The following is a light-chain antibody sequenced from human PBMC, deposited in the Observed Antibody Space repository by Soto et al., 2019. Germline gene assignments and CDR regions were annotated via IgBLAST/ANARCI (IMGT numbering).Light chain of an antibody. Sequence: QSALTQPPSVSGAPGQRVTISCTGSSSNIGAGYDVHWYQHLPGTAPKLLIYGNSNRPSGVPDRFSGSKSGTSASLAITGLQAEDEADYYCQSYDSSLSVVVFGGGTKVTVL. CDR3: QSYDSSLSVVV. J-gene: IGLJ2*01. V-gene: IGLV1-40*01. CDR1: SSNIGAGYD. CDR2: GNS.